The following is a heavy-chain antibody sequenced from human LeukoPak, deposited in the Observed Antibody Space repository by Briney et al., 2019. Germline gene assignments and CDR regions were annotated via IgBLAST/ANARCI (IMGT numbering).Heavy chain of an antibody. V-gene: IGHV4-30-4*01. CDR1: GGSISSGDYY. CDR2: IYYSGST. D-gene: IGHD6-6*01. J-gene: IGHJ4*02. CDR3: ARGSWSSSIDY. Sequence: SETLSLTCTVSGGSISSGDYYWSWIRQPPGKGLEYIGYIYYSGSTYYNPSLKSRITISVDTSKNQFSLKLSSMTAADTAVYYCARGSWSSSIDYWGQGTLVTVSS.